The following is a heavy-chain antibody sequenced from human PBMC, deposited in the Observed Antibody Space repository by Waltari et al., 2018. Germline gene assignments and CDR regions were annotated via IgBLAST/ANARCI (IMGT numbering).Heavy chain of an antibody. J-gene: IGHJ4*02. D-gene: IGHD5-18*01. Sequence: EVQLVESGGDLVQPGGPLRLSCAASGFTLSSYEMNWVRQAPGKGLEWVSYITSSGSVIYYADSVKGRFTISRDNAKNSLYLQMNSLRAEDTAVYYCAREQREGYSNGNPFDYWGQGTLVTVSS. CDR1: GFTLSSYE. CDR2: ITSSGSVI. V-gene: IGHV3-48*03. CDR3: AREQREGYSNGNPFDY.